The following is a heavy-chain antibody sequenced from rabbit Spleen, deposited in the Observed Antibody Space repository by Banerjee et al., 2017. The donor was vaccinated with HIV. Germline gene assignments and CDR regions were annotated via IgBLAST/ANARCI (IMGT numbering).Heavy chain of an antibody. V-gene: IGHV1S45*01. J-gene: IGHJ4*01. D-gene: IGHD2-1*01. Sequence: QEQLEESGGDLVKPEGSLTLTCTASGFSFSSNYWICWVRQAPGKGLEWIACIDAGSSGFSYFATWAKGRFTISKTSSTTVTLQMTSLTAADTATYFCARGSATMTMVITGFYFNLWGQGTLVTVS. CDR2: IDAGSSGFS. CDR1: GFSFSSNYW. CDR3: ARGSATMTMVITGFYFNL.